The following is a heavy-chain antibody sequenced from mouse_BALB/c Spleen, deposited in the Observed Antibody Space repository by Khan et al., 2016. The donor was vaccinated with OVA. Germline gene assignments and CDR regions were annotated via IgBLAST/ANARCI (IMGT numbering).Heavy chain of an antibody. V-gene: IGHV3-8*02. Sequence: EVQLQESGPSLVKPSQTLSLTCSVTGDSITTGYWNWIRKFPGNKLEYMGYIIYTGYTYYNPSLKSRISITRHTSNNQYYLQLNSVTDEETATYYSAGSTYRYAFVYWGQGTLVTVSA. CDR2: IIYTGYT. J-gene: IGHJ3*01. CDR3: AGSTYRYAFVY. D-gene: IGHD2-14*01. CDR1: GDSITTGY.